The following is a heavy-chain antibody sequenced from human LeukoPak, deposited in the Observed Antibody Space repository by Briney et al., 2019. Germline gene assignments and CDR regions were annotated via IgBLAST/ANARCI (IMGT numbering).Heavy chain of an antibody. Sequence: SETLSLTCTVSGGSMNGYYWSWIRQSPESGLEYIGYIYSSGTTDYNPSLKSRVTISVDTSKNQFSLKMNSVTAADSAVYYCARLSGIVEVAAGTRYHPLDIWGQGTVVTVSS. CDR1: GGSMNGYY. D-gene: IGHD2-15*01. CDR2: IYSSGTT. CDR3: ARLSGIVEVAAGTRYHPLDI. V-gene: IGHV4-59*01. J-gene: IGHJ3*02.